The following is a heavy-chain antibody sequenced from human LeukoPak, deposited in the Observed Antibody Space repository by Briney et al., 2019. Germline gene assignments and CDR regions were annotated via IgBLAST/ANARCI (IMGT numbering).Heavy chain of an antibody. CDR2: ISYSGST. J-gene: IGHJ3*02. D-gene: IGHD1-26*01. V-gene: IGHV4-59*13. CDR3: ATNYGSYLDAFDI. CDR1: GGSISSYY. Sequence: PSETLSLTCTVCGGSISSYYWSWMRQPRGRGRVGIGYISYSGSTNYNPSLKSRVTISVHTSKQEFSLKLSSVTAADTAVYCCATNYGSYLDAFDIWGQGTMVTVSS.